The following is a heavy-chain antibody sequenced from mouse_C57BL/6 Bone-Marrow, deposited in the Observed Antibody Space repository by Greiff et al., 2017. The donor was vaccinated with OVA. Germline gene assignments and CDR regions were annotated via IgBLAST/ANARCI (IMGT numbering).Heavy chain of an antibody. CDR3: ASKGGYYGRAY. Sequence: QVQLQQSGAELARPGASVKLSCKASGYTFTSYGISWVKQRTGQGLEWIGEIYPRSGNTYYNEKFKGKATLTADKSSSTAYMELRILTSEDSAVYVCASKGGYYGRAYWGQGTLVTVSA. D-gene: IGHD2-3*01. V-gene: IGHV1-81*01. J-gene: IGHJ3*01. CDR2: IYPRSGNT. CDR1: GYTFTSYG.